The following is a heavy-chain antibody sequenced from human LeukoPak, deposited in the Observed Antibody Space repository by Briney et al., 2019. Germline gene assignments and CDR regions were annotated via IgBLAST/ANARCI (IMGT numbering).Heavy chain of an antibody. CDR3: AKEGRAYYDFWSGYWSLDY. CDR1: GFTVSSNY. V-gene: IGHV3-53*01. D-gene: IGHD3-3*01. Sequence: GGSLRLSCAASGFTVSSNYMSWVRQAPGKGLEWVSLIYSGGSTYYADSVKGRFTISRDNSKNTLYLQMNSLRAEDTAVYYCAKEGRAYYDFWSGYWSLDYWGQGTLVTVSS. CDR2: IYSGGST. J-gene: IGHJ4*02.